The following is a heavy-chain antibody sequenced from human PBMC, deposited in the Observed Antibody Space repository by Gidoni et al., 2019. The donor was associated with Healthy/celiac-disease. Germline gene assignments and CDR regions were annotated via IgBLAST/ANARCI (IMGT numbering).Heavy chain of an antibody. CDR2: IYPGDSDT. D-gene: IGHD2-2*01. J-gene: IGHJ2*01. CDR1: GYSFTSYW. CDR3: ARSCSTSCNYWYFDL. Sequence: VQLVQSGAEVKKQGESLKISCKGSGYSFTSYWIGCVRQMPGKGLEWMGIIYPGDSDTRYSPSFQGQVTISADKSISTAYLQWSSLKASDTAMYYCARSCSTSCNYWYFDLWGRGTLVTVSS. V-gene: IGHV5-51*03.